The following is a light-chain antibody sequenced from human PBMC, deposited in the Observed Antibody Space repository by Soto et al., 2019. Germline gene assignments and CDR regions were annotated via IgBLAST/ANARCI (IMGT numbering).Light chain of an antibody. CDR3: QQYNNWPYT. Sequence: ETVMTQSPATLSVSPGERAALSCRASQSVSSNFAWYQQKPGQAPRLLIYGASTRATGIPARFSGSGSGTEFILTISSLQSGDFAVYYCQQYNNWPYTFGQGTKLEIK. J-gene: IGKJ2*01. V-gene: IGKV3-15*01. CDR2: GAS. CDR1: QSVSSN.